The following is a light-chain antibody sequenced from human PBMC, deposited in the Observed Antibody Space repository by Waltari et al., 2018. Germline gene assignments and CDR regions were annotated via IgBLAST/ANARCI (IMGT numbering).Light chain of an antibody. J-gene: IGLJ3*02. CDR3: AAWDDSLSGLV. CDR1: SSNIGSNY. V-gene: IGLV1-47*01. Sequence: QSVLTQPPSASGTPGQKVTISCNGSSSNIGSNYVYWYQQLPGTAHKLLIFKNNQRPSGVPDRFSESKSGPSASLAINGLRSEDEAYYYCAAWDDSLSGLVLGGGTKVTVL. CDR2: KNN.